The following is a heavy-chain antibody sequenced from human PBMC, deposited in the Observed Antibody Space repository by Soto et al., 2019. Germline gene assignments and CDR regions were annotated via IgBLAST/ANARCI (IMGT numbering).Heavy chain of an antibody. J-gene: IGHJ6*02. CDR2: LIPVFGQP. CDR1: GGTFSSYA. Sequence: QVHLVQSGAEVKKPGSSVKVSCKASGGTFSSYAISWVRQAPGQGLEWMGVLIPVFGQPIYAQKFQGRLTITADDSTSTTYLELTSLKSDDTAGYYCAKESVPAAMFAVVDDSGMDGWGQVNPVIVS. D-gene: IGHD2-2*01. CDR3: AKESVPAAMFAVVDDSGMDG. V-gene: IGHV1-69*12.